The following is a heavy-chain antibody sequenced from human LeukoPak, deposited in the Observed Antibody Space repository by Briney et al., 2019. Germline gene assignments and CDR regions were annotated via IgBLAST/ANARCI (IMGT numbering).Heavy chain of an antibody. CDR1: GFIFSNHW. CDR2: IKYDGSEK. J-gene: IGHJ4*02. V-gene: IGHV3-7*03. D-gene: IGHD2/OR15-2a*01. Sequence: GGSLRLSCAASGFIFSNHWMTWVRQAPGKGLEWVANIKYDGSEKYYVESVKGRFTISRDNARNSLYLQMNSLRVEDGAVYYCATDWSLSTVYNRFKFWGQGTLVTVSS. CDR3: ATDWSLSTVYNRFKF.